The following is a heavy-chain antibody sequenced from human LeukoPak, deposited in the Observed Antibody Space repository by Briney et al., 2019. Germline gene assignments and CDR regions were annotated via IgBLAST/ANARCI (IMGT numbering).Heavy chain of an antibody. CDR2: ISAYNGNT. Sequence: WASVTVSCKASGYTFTSYGISWVRQAPGQGLEWMGWISAYNGNTNYAQKLQGRVTMTTDTSTSTAYMELRSLRSDDTAVYYCAGLNYWDPLGMDVWGQGTTVTVSS. CDR1: GYTFTSYG. D-gene: IGHD5-24*01. CDR3: AGLNYWDPLGMDV. V-gene: IGHV1-18*01. J-gene: IGHJ6*02.